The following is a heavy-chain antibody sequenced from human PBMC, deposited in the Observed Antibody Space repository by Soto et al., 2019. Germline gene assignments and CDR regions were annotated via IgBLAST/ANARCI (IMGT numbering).Heavy chain of an antibody. Sequence: ASVKVSCKASGYTFASYYMHWVRQAPGQGLEWMGIINPSGGSTSYAQKFQGRVTMTRDTSTSTVYMELSSLRSEDTAVYYCARGVVWGSSSLNPGLRKAFYFDYWGQRTLVTVSS. D-gene: IGHD3-16*01. V-gene: IGHV1-46*01. CDR1: GYTFASYY. CDR2: INPSGGST. CDR3: ARGVVWGSSSLNPGLRKAFYFDY. J-gene: IGHJ4*02.